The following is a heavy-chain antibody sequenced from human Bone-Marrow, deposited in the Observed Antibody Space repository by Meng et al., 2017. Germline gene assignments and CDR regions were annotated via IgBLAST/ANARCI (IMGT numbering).Heavy chain of an antibody. J-gene: IGHJ6*02. Sequence: ASVKVSCKASGYTFTGYYMHWVRQAPGQGLEWMGRINPNSGGTNYAQKFQGRVTMTRDTSISTAYMELSRLRSDDTAVYYCARGESYYDILTGYYPIRYYYYYYGMDVWGQETTVTVSS. V-gene: IGHV1-2*06. CDR3: ARGESYYDILTGYYPIRYYYYYYGMDV. D-gene: IGHD3-9*01. CDR2: INPNSGGT. CDR1: GYTFTGYY.